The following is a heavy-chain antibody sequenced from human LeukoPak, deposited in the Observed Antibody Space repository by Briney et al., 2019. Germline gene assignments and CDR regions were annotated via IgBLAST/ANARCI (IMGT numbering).Heavy chain of an antibody. CDR1: GFTFSSYG. Sequence: PGGSLRLSCAASGFTFSSYGMHWVRQAPGKGLEWVAVISYDGSNTYYADSVKGRFTISRDNSKNTLFVQMNSLRAEDMAVYYCARVGRTIFGVVTYYFDYWGQGTLVTVSS. CDR3: ARVGRTIFGVVTYYFDY. CDR2: ISYDGSNT. J-gene: IGHJ4*02. D-gene: IGHD3-3*01. V-gene: IGHV3-30*03.